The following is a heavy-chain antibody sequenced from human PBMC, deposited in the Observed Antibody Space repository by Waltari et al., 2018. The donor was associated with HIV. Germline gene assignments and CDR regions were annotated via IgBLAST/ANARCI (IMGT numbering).Heavy chain of an antibody. D-gene: IGHD4-17*01. V-gene: IGHV3-30*18. CDR1: GLAFTSYA. CDR3: VNDFYGGNSRWDYFEN. Sequence: QVKLVESGGAVVQPGRSLRLSCVAPGLAFTSYAMHWVRQAPGKGLEWVAVMSSDGNKRHYAGAVKGRVTISRDNSKDTLYLEMDSLRIEDTALYYCVNDFYGGNSRWDYFENWGQGTLVTVSS. CDR2: MSSDGNKR. J-gene: IGHJ4*02.